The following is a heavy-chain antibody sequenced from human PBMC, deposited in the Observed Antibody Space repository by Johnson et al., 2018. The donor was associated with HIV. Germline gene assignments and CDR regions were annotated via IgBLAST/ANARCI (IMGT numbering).Heavy chain of an antibody. CDR2: ISGSGGST. D-gene: IGHD6-6*01. CDR3: AREGRGSSSGAFDI. CDR1: GFTFSSYA. Sequence: VHLVESGGGLVQPGGSLRLSCAASGFTFSSYAVSWVRQAPGQGLEWVSGISGSGGSTNYADSVKGRFTISRDNSKNTLYLQMGSLRAEDMAVYYGAREGRGSSSGAFDIWGQGTMVTVSS. V-gene: IGHV3-23*04. J-gene: IGHJ3*02.